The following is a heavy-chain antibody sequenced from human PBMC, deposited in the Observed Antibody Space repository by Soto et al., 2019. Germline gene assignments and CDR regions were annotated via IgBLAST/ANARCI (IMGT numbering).Heavy chain of an antibody. D-gene: IGHD2-15*01. V-gene: IGHV3-23*01. Sequence: GGSLRLSCAASGFTFSTYPMSWVRQAPGKGLEWVSAISGSARRTYYADSVKGRFTISRDDSKNTLYLQMNSLRAEDTAVYYCAKEGRCSGGSCYGNWLDSWGLGTLVTLSS. CDR2: ISGSARRT. J-gene: IGHJ5*01. CDR3: AKEGRCSGGSCYGNWLDS. CDR1: GFTFSTYP.